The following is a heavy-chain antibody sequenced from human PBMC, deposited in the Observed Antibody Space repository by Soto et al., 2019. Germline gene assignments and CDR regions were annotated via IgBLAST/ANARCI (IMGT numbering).Heavy chain of an antibody. D-gene: IGHD5-12*01. CDR1: GGAISSSTYS. Sequence: PWETLSLTCTVSGGAISSSTYSWGWIRQPPGKGPEWIGTFYYSGGTYYNPSLKSRVTISVDTTKNQFSLKLSSVTAADTAVYYCVRHAQWIIRAYWGQGSLVTVS. J-gene: IGHJ4*02. V-gene: IGHV4-39*01. CDR2: FYYSGGT. CDR3: VRHAQWIIRAY.